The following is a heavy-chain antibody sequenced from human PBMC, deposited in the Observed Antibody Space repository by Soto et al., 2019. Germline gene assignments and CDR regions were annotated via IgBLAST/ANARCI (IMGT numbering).Heavy chain of an antibody. J-gene: IGHJ6*03. CDR3: ARRGAGDCSSTSCYDYYYYMDV. V-gene: IGHV1-18*01. CDR1: GYTFTSYG. Sequence: ASVKVSCKASGYTFTSYGISWVRQAPGQGLEWMGRISAYNGNTNYAQKLQGRVTMTTDTSTSTAYMELRSLRSDDTAVYYCARRGAGDCSSTSCYDYYYYMDVWGKGTTVTVSS. D-gene: IGHD2-2*01. CDR2: ISAYNGNT.